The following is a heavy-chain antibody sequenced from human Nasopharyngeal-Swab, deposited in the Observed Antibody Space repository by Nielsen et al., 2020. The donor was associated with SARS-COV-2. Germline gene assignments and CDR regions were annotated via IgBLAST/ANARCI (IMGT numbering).Heavy chain of an antibody. Sequence: WVRQAPGQGLEWMGIINPSGGRATYAQRFQGKVTMTRDTSTSTVFMELSSLKSEDTAVYYCARDRYGSGSFLGYWGQGTLVTVSS. V-gene: IGHV1-46*01. D-gene: IGHD3-10*01. CDR3: ARDRYGSGSFLGY. CDR2: INPSGGRA. J-gene: IGHJ4*02.